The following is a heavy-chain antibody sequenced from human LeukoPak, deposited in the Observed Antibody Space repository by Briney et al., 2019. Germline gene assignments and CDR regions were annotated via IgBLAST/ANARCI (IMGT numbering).Heavy chain of an antibody. Sequence: EGSLRLTCAASGFTFNNYAMNWVRQAPGKGLEWVSSISESGGTTDYADSVKGRFTISRDNSKNTLYLQMNSLRAEDTAVYYCARGVTYYDILTGEFRAYYFDYWGQGTLVTVSS. CDR1: GFTFNNYA. D-gene: IGHD3-9*01. CDR3: ARGVTYYDILTGEFRAYYFDY. V-gene: IGHV3-23*01. CDR2: ISESGGTT. J-gene: IGHJ4*02.